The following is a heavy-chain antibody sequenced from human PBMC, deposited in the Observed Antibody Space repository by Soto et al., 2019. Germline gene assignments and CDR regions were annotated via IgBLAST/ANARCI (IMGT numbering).Heavy chain of an antibody. J-gene: IGHJ4*02. Sequence: QVQLQQWGAGLLKPSETLSLTCAVYGGSFSGYYWSWIRQPPGKGLEWIGEINHSGSTNYNPSLKSRVTISVDPSKNQFSLKLSSVTAADTAVYYCARGGRRYCSSTSCYFDYWGQGTLVTVSS. V-gene: IGHV4-34*01. CDR1: GGSFSGYY. CDR3: ARGGRRYCSSTSCYFDY. D-gene: IGHD2-2*01. CDR2: INHSGST.